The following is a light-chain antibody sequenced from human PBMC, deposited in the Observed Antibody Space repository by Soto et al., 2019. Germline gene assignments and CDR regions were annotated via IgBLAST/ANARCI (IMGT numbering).Light chain of an antibody. V-gene: IGKV3-15*01. CDR3: QQYYSGTSIT. Sequence: ERALPHSTATLSVSQGKRTTLSCRASQSVSGSLAWYQQKPGQAPRLLIYGASTRASGVSDRFSGSGSGTEYTLTISRLQAEDFAVYYGQQYYSGTSITFGQGTRLET. J-gene: IGKJ5*01. CDR1: QSVSGS. CDR2: GAS.